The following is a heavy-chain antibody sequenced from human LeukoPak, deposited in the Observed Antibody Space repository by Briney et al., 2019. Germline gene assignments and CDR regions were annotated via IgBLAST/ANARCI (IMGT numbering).Heavy chain of an antibody. CDR3: ARMGSYYDSSGYYPAGFDY. V-gene: IGHV4-30-2*01. J-gene: IGHJ4*02. CDR1: GGSFSGYY. CDR2: IYHSGST. Sequence: SETLSLTCAVYGGSFSGYYWSWIRQPPGKGLEWIGYIYHSGSTYYNPSLKSRVTISVDRSKNQFSLKLSSVTAADTAVYYCARMGSYYDSSGYYPAGFDYWGQGTLVTVSS. D-gene: IGHD3-22*01.